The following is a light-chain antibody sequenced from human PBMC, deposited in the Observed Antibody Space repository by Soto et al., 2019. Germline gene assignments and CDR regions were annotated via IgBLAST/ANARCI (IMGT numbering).Light chain of an antibody. J-gene: IGLJ1*01. CDR2: EVS. CDR3: NAYATGNTRG. Sequence: QPVLTQPASVSGSPGQSITISCTGSSSDIGDYDYVSWYQQHPGKAPKVLISEVSNRPSGVSNRFSGSKSGNTASLTISGLQAEEEADYYCNAYATGNTRGFGTGTKVTVL. V-gene: IGLV2-14*01. CDR1: SSDIGDYDY.